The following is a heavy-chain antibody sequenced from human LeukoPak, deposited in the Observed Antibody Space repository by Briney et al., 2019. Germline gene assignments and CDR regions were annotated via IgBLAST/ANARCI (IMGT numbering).Heavy chain of an antibody. Sequence: SETLSLTCTVSGGSISSGDNYWSWIRQFPGQGLEWIGYIYSSGTTHYSPSLWGRVTISLDTSQNQFPLRLTSVTAADTAVYYCARHSGYERDWGQGTLVTVSS. D-gene: IGHD5-12*01. CDR2: IYSSGTT. V-gene: IGHV4-31*03. CDR3: ARHSGYERD. CDR1: GGSISSGDNY. J-gene: IGHJ1*01.